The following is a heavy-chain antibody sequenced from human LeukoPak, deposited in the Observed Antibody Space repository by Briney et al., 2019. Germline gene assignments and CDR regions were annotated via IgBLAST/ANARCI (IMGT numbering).Heavy chain of an antibody. CDR2: IFYSGST. D-gene: IGHD3-22*01. J-gene: IGHJ4*02. V-gene: IGHV4-39*07. CDR3: ARGDRRYYDFDY. CDR1: SGSISTSNYY. Sequence: SENLSLTCTVSSGSISTSNYYWGWVRQPPGKALEWIGNIFYSGSTYYSPSLKSRVTISLDTSRNQFSLKLSSVTAADTAVYYCARGDRRYYDFDYWGQGTLVTVSS.